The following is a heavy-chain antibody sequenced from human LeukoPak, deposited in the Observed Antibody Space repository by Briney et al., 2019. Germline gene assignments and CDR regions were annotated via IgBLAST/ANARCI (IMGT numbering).Heavy chain of an antibody. CDR3: AREIRGYYGSGSYPTWFDP. D-gene: IGHD3-10*01. V-gene: IGHV1-2*02. J-gene: IGHJ5*02. CDR2: INPNSGGT. Sequence: ASVKVSCKASGYTFTGYYMHWVRQAPGQGLEWLGWINPNSGGTNYAQKFQGRVTMTRDTSISTAYMELSRLRSDDTAVYYCAREIRGYYGSGSYPTWFDPWGQGTLVTVSS. CDR1: GYTFTGYY.